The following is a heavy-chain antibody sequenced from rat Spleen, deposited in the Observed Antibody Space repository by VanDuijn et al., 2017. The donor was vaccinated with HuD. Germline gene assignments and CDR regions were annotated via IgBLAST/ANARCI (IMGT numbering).Heavy chain of an antibody. CDR1: GFTFSDYY. D-gene: IGHD1-10*01. V-gene: IGHV5-27*01. CDR2: ITASGGAT. Sequence: EVQLVESGGGLVQPGRSMKLSCAVSGFTFSDYYMAWVRQAPTKGLEWVASITASGGATYYRDSVKGRFTFSRDNAKNTLYLQMDSLRSEDTATYYCTTENYWFAYWGQGTLVTVSS. CDR3: TTENYWFAY. J-gene: IGHJ3*01.